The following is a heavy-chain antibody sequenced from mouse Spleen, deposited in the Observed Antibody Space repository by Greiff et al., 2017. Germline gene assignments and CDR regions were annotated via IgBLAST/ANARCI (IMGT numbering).Heavy chain of an antibody. CDR3: ARKRELGQAMDY. V-gene: IGHV2-4-1*01. CDR1: GFSLTNYA. CDR2: IWSDGST. Sequence: VKLVESGPGLVAPSQSLSITCTVSGFSLTNYAVHWVRQSPGKGLEWLGVIWSDGSTDYNAAFISRLSIGKDNSKSQVFFKMNSLQADDTAIYYCARKRELGQAMDYWGQGTSVTVSS. J-gene: IGHJ4*01. D-gene: IGHD4-1*01.